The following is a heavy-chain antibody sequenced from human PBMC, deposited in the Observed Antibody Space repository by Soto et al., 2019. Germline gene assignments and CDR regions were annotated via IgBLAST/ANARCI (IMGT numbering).Heavy chain of an antibody. V-gene: IGHV1-18*04. CDR3: SSISSASSGWPPDY. CDR2: INVYNGNT. J-gene: IGHJ4*02. Sequence: DSVKVSCKASGYTFTSNSIGWVRKAPGQGLEWMGWINVYNGNTKYAQQPQGRVSLTTDTSTSTAYMDLRSLKSDDTAVYYCSSISSASSGWPPDYWGQGTLVTISS. CDR1: GYTFTSNS. D-gene: IGHD6-19*01.